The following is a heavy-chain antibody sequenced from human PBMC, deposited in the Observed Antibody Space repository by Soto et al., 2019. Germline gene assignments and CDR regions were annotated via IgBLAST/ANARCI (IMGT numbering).Heavy chain of an antibody. CDR3: ARGKWRAPDSFDI. D-gene: IGHD5-12*01. J-gene: IGHJ3*02. V-gene: IGHV1-2*06. CDR1: GYTFTDYF. CDR2: INPNGDGS. Sequence: QVQLVQSGTEVKQPRASVKVSCKASGYTFTDYFMHWVRQAPGQGLEWVGRINPNGDGSNYAQNLQGRVTLSTDTSISTAYMELTNLRSDDTAVYYCARGKWRAPDSFDIWGQGTMVTVSS.